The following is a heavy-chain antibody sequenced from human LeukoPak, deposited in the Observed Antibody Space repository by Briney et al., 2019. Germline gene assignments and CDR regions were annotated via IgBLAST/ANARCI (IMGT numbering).Heavy chain of an antibody. CDR2: INHSGST. CDR1: GGSFSGYY. V-gene: IGHV4-34*01. CDR3: TRGAEQLSSYGMDV. J-gene: IGHJ6*04. D-gene: IGHD5-18*01. Sequence: SETLSLTCAVYGGSFSGYYWSWIRQAPGKGLEGIGEINHSGSTNQNPSLKSRVTISVDTTKNQFSLKLSSVTAADSAVYYCTRGAEQLSSYGMDVWGKGTTVTVSS.